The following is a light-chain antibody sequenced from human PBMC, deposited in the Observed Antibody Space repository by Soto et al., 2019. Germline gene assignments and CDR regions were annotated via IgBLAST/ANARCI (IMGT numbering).Light chain of an antibody. CDR2: DDN. CDR1: TSDVVNDHF. J-gene: IGLJ1*01. V-gene: IGLV2-23*02. Sequence: QCSLTQPSCVSGSRGQSISISCTRATSDVVNDHFGFYFVSWYQHHPGKVPKVLIYDDNKRPSGVSTRFSASKSGNLASLTISGLQTEDEADYYRCSYPDTTTFVFGTGTKVTVL. CDR3: CSYPDTTTFV.